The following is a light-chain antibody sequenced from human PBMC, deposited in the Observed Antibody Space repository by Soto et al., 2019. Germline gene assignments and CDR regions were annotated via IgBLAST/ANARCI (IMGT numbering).Light chain of an antibody. Sequence: EILLTQSPGTLSLSPGDRATLSCRASQSFGSTLLAWYQQKPGQAPRLLIYGASARAIGIPDRFSGSGSGTDFTLTISRLEPEDFGAYYCHQYAKMPLTFGGGTKVEIK. V-gene: IGKV3-20*01. CDR1: QSFGSTL. CDR3: HQYAKMPLT. J-gene: IGKJ4*01. CDR2: GAS.